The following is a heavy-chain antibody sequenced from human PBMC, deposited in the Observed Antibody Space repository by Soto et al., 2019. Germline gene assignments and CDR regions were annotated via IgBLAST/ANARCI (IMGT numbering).Heavy chain of an antibody. CDR2: ISGSGGST. Sequence: EVQLLESGGGLVQPGGSLRLSCAASGFTFSSYAMSWVRQAPGKGLEWVSAISGSGGSTYYADSVKGRFTISIDNSKNTLYLQMNSLRAEDTAVYYCAKFAAMIVVVTEPLVDYWGQGTLVTVSS. CDR3: AKFAAMIVVVTEPLVDY. V-gene: IGHV3-23*01. CDR1: GFTFSSYA. D-gene: IGHD3-22*01. J-gene: IGHJ4*02.